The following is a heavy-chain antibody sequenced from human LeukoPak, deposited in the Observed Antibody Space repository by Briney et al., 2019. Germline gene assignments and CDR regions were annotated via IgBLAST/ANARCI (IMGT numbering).Heavy chain of an antibody. V-gene: IGHV4-59*08. Sequence: SETLSLTCTVSGGSISSYYWSWIRQPPGKGLEWIGYIYYSGSTNYNPSLKSRVTISVDTSKNQFSLKLSSVTAADTAVYYCASLVVGAENYFDYWGQGTLVTVSS. D-gene: IGHD1-26*01. CDR2: IYYSGST. J-gene: IGHJ4*02. CDR3: ASLVVGAENYFDY. CDR1: GGSISSYY.